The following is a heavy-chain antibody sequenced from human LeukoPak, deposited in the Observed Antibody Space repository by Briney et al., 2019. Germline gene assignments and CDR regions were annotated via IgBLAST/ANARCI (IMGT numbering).Heavy chain of an antibody. D-gene: IGHD3-10*01. CDR3: AKDLGAGGGSVFDY. CDR2: ISGSGGNT. V-gene: IGHV3-23*01. Sequence: GGSLRLSCAASGFTFSTYAIHWVRQAPGKGLEWVSAISGSGGNTYYADSVKGRFTISKDNSRDTLYLQMNSLRAEDTAIYYCAKDLGAGGGSVFDYWGQGALVTVSS. J-gene: IGHJ4*02. CDR1: GFTFSTYA.